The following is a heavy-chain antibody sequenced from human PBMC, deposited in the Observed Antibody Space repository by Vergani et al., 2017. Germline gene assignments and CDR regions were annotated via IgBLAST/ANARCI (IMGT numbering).Heavy chain of an antibody. V-gene: IGHV4-39*01. J-gene: IGHJ5*02. CDR2: IYYSGST. D-gene: IGHD6-19*01. CDR1: GASIRSSNYY. CDR3: ARHSTVEWLVKLGWIDP. Sequence: QLQLHESVPGLVTPSATLSLTCSVSGASIRSSNYYWGWIRQPPGKGLEWIAIIYYSGSTYYNPSLKSRVTISVDTSKNQFSLKLSSVTAADTAVYFCARHSTVEWLVKLGWIDPWGQGTLVTVSS.